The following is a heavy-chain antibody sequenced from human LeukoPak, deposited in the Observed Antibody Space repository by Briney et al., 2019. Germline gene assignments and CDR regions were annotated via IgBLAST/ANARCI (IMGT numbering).Heavy chain of an antibody. J-gene: IGHJ4*02. CDR1: GYTFTSYG. D-gene: IGHD6-19*01. V-gene: IGHV1-18*01. CDR2: VSTFNGNT. CDR3: ARDYSSGWPNFDY. Sequence: ASVKVSCKASGYTFTSYGISWVRQAPGQGLEWMGWVSTFNGNTNYAHNLQGRVTMTTDTSTSTAYMELRSLRSDDTAVYYCARDYSSGWPNFDYWGQGTLVTVSS.